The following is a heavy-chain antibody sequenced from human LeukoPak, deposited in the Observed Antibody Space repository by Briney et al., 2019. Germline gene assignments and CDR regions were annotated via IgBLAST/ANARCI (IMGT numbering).Heavy chain of an antibody. CDR3: ARVGCRGGSCSSRGDYYYGMDV. Sequence: GGSVRLSCAASGFTFSSYSMNWVRQAPGKGLEWVSSISSSGSYISYPDSVKGRFTISRDNAKNSLFLQMNSLRAEDTAVYYCARVGCRGGSCSSRGDYYYGMDVWGQGTTVTVSS. CDR2: ISSSGSYI. J-gene: IGHJ6*02. V-gene: IGHV3-21*01. CDR1: GFTFSSYS. D-gene: IGHD2-15*01.